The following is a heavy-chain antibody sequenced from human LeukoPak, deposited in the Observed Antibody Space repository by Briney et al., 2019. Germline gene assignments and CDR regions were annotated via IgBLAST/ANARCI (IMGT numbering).Heavy chain of an antibody. D-gene: IGHD3-10*01. CDR3: AKDGSGWSYDS. CDR1: GFTFTNFA. J-gene: IGHJ5*01. CDR2: IGGSGDT. Sequence: GGSLRLSCAASGFTFTNFAVGWVHQAPGSALEWVSRIGGSGDTYYADSVKGRFTISRDISKNTLYLQLSSLRADDTAVYYCAKDGSGWSYDSWGQGTLVTVSS. V-gene: IGHV3-23*01.